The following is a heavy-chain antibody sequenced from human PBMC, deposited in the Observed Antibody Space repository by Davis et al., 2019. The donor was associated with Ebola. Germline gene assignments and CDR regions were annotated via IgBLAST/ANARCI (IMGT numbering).Heavy chain of an antibody. J-gene: IGHJ5*02. CDR1: GGSISSGGYY. V-gene: IGHV4-31*03. CDR3: ARVITSTPHWFDP. CDR2: IYYSGST. Sequence: SETLSLTCTVSGGSISSGGYYWSRIRQHPGKGLEWIGYIYYSGSTYYNPSLKSRVTISVDTSKNQFSLKLSSVTAADTALYYCARVITSTPHWFDPWGQGTLVAVSS. D-gene: IGHD2-15*01.